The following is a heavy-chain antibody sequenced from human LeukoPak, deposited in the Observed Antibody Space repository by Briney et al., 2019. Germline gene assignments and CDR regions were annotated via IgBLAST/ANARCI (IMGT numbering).Heavy chain of an antibody. CDR1: GYTFSDNY. CDR2: INPDSGGT. Sequence: ASVEVSCKASGYTFSDNYIQWVRQAPGQGLEWMGWINPDSGGTNYAQNFQGRVTVTRDTSISTVYMELSRLTSGDTAVYYCARDHCTTAGCYEHYYNGLDVWGQGTTVTVSS. V-gene: IGHV1-2*02. D-gene: IGHD1-1*01. CDR3: ARDHCTTAGCYEHYYNGLDV. J-gene: IGHJ6*02.